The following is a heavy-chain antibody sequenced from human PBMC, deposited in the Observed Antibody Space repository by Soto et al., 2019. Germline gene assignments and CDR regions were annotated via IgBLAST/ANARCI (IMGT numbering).Heavy chain of an antibody. V-gene: IGHV4-59*01. CDR1: GGSISPFY. CDR3: ARVGGGAARTFDH. J-gene: IGHJ4*01. Sequence: SETLSLTCTVSGGSISPFYWSWVRQPPGKGLEWIGYLYYSDNTNYNPSLKSRVTISVDASKNQVSLRLTSVTAADTAVYYCARVGGGAARTFDHWGQGTVVPGSS. D-gene: IGHD3-16*01. CDR2: LYYSDNT.